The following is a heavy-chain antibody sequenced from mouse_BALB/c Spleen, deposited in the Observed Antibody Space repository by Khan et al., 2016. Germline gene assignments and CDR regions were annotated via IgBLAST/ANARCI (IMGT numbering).Heavy chain of an antibody. J-gene: IGHJ1*03. CDR1: GYSITSDYA. V-gene: IGHV3-2*02. CDR2: ISYSGST. CDR3: ARHYGSNYGYFDV. Sequence: EVQLQESGPGLVKPSQSLSLTCTVTGYSITSDYAWNWIRQFPGNKLEWMGYISYSGSTSYNPTLKSRISITRDTSKNQFFLQLNSVTTEDTATXVSARHYGSNYGYFDVWGTGTTVTVSS. D-gene: IGHD1-1*01.